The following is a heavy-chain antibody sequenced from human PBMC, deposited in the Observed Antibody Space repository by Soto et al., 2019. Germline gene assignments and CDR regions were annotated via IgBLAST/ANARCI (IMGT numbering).Heavy chain of an antibody. J-gene: IGHJ3*02. CDR3: ASVNWAGNYYDSSGYALDAFDI. V-gene: IGHV1-69*13. D-gene: IGHD3-22*01. CDR1: GGTFSSYA. CDR2: IIPIFGTA. Sequence: ASVKVSFKASGGTFSSYAISWVRQAPGQGLEWMGGIIPIFGTANYAQKFQGRVTITADESTSTAYMELSSLRSEDTAVYYCASVNWAGNYYDSSGYALDAFDIWGQGTMVTVSS.